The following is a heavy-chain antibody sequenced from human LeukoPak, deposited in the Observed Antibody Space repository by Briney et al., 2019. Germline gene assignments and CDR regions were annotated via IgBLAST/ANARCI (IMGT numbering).Heavy chain of an antibody. D-gene: IGHD5-24*01. CDR3: VKDLREGYSGLFDY. V-gene: IGHV3-64D*06. CDR2: ISSHGGST. Sequence: PGGSLRLSCSASGFTFSNSAMHWVRQAPGKGLEYVSSISSHGGSTYYADTVRSRFTISRDNSKNTLYLQMSSLRAEDTSVYYCVKDLREGYSGLFDYWGQGTLVTVSS. CDR1: GFTFSNSA. J-gene: IGHJ4*02.